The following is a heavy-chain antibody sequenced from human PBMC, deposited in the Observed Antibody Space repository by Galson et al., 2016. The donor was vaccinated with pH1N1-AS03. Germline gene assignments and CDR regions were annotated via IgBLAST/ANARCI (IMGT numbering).Heavy chain of an antibody. CDR1: GFTFSYYS. V-gene: IGHV3-48*02. Sequence: SLRLSCAASGFTFSYYSMNWVRQAPGKGLEWVSYISSRGDSIYYADSVKGRFSISRDNAKESLCLQMNSLRDKDTGVYYCARIVTMSDFDSWGQGTLVTVSS. J-gene: IGHJ4*02. CDR2: ISSRGDSI. CDR3: ARIVTMSDFDS. D-gene: IGHD2-21*02.